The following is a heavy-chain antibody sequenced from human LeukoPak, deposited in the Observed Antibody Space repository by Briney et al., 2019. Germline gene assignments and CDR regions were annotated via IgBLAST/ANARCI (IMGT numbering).Heavy chain of an antibody. D-gene: IGHD6-13*01. J-gene: IGHJ3*02. V-gene: IGHV4-59*01. CDR3: ARASTAAEYLDAFDI. CDR1: GGSISSYY. Sequence: SETLSLTCTVSGGSISSYYWSWIRQPPGKGLECIGYIYYSGSTNYNPSLKSQVTISVDTSKIQFSLKLNSVTAADTAVYYCARASTAAEYLDAFDIWGQGTMVTVSS. CDR2: IYYSGST.